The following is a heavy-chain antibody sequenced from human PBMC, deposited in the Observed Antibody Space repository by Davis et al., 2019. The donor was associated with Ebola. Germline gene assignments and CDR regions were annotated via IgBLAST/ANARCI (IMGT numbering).Heavy chain of an antibody. J-gene: IGHJ5*02. CDR2: INPNSGGT. Sequence: ASVKVSCKASRYTVTGYYLHWVRQAPGQGLEWMGWINPNSGGTNSAQNFQGRVTMTRDTSISTAYMEVSSLRSEDTAVYFCARAARRSSMYNWFDPWGQGTLVTVSS. CDR1: RYTVTGYY. CDR3: ARAARRSSMYNWFDP. D-gene: IGHD2-2*01. V-gene: IGHV1-2*02.